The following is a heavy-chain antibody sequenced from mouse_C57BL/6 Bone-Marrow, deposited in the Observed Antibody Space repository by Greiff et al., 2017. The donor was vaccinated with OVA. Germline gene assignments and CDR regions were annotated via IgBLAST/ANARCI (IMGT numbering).Heavy chain of an antibody. CDR3: ARDELSWGTG. CDR1: GYTFTSYW. Sequence: VQLQQPGAELVKPGASVKMSCKASGYTFTSYWITWVKQRPGQGLEWIGDSYPGSGSTNYNEKFMSKAILTVDTSSSTAYMQLSSLRSEDSAVYYCARDELSWGTGWGKGTTLTVSS. D-gene: IGHD2-14*01. V-gene: IGHV1-55*01. CDR2: SYPGSGST. J-gene: IGHJ2*01.